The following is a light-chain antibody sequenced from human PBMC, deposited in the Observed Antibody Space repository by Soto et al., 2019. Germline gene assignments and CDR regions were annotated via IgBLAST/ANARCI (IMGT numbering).Light chain of an antibody. Sequence: EMVLTQSPCTLSLSPGERATLSCRASQSVSSSYLAWYQQKPGQAPRLLIYGASSRATGIPDRFSGSGSGTDFSLTISRLEPEDFAVYYCQQYGSSHFFGGGTKVEIK. J-gene: IGKJ4*01. CDR3: QQYGSSHF. CDR1: QSVSSSY. CDR2: GAS. V-gene: IGKV3-20*01.